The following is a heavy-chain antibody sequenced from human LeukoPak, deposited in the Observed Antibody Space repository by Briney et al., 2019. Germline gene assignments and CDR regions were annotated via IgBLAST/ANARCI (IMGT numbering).Heavy chain of an antibody. CDR2: INPNSGGT. Sequence: GASVKVSCKASGYTFAGYYMHWVRQAPGQGLEWMEWINPNSGGTNYAQKFQGRVTMTRDTSISTAYMELSRLRSDDTAVYYCARATRNYHWFDPWGQGTLVTVSS. D-gene: IGHD1-7*01. V-gene: IGHV1-2*02. CDR1: GYTFAGYY. CDR3: ARATRNYHWFDP. J-gene: IGHJ5*02.